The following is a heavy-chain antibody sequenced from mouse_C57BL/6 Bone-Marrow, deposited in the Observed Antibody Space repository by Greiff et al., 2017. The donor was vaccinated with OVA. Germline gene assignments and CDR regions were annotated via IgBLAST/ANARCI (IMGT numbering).Heavy chain of an antibody. D-gene: IGHD1-1*01. CDR2: LSDGGSYT. Sequence: EVKVVESGGGLVKPGGSLKLSCAASGFTFSSYAMSWVRQTPEKRLEWVATLSDGGSYTYYPDNVKGRFTISRDNAKNNLYLQMSHLKSEDTAMYYGARDDPHITTVVAHYYAMDYWGQGTSVTVSS. CDR1: GFTFSSYA. J-gene: IGHJ4*01. CDR3: ARDDPHITTVVAHYYAMDY. V-gene: IGHV5-4*01.